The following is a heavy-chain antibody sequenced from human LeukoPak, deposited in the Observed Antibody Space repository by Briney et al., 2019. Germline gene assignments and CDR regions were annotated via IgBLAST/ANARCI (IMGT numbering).Heavy chain of an antibody. CDR3: ARDGGSHMVRGTTIRGGFDY. Sequence: SVKVSCKASGGTFSSYAISWVRQAPGQGLEWMGGIIPIFGTANYAQKFQGRVTITADESTSTAYMELSSLRSEDTAVYYCARDGGSHMVRGTTIRGGFDYWGQGTLVTVSS. J-gene: IGHJ4*02. D-gene: IGHD3-10*01. CDR1: GGTFSSYA. V-gene: IGHV1-69*13. CDR2: IIPIFGTA.